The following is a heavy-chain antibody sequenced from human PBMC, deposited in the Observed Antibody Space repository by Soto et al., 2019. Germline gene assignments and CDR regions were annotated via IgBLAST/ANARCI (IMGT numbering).Heavy chain of an antibody. J-gene: IGHJ6*02. V-gene: IGHV3-33*01. CDR3: ARALKDYDFWSGYYDYYYYGMDV. D-gene: IGHD3-3*01. Sequence: GGSLRLSCAASGFTFSSYGMHWVRQAPGKGLEWVAVIWYDGSNKYYADSVKGRFTISRDNPKNTLYLQMNSLRAEDTAVYYCARALKDYDFWSGYYDYYYYGMDVWGQGTTVTVSS. CDR1: GFTFSSYG. CDR2: IWYDGSNK.